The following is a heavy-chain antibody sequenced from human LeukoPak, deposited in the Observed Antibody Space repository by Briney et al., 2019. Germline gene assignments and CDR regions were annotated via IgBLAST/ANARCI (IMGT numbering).Heavy chain of an antibody. CDR1: GFTFSSYG. J-gene: IGHJ4*02. V-gene: IGHV3-30*02. Sequence: PGGSLRLSCAASGFTFSSYGMHWVRQAPGKGLEWVAFIRYDGSNKYYADSVEGRFTTSRDNSKNTLYLQMNSLRAEDTAVYYCAKVYYDILTGYFSPVFPLDYWGQGPLVTVSS. D-gene: IGHD3-9*01. CDR3: AKVYYDILTGYFSPVFPLDY. CDR2: IRYDGSNK.